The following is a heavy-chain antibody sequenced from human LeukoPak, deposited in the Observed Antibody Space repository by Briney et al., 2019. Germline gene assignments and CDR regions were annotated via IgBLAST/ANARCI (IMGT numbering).Heavy chain of an antibody. D-gene: IGHD5-12*01. CDR2: IYHSGST. Sequence: SETLSLTCTVSDGSINGTDWWSWVRQPPGKGLEWIGEIYHSGSTNYNPSLKSRVTISVDKSKNQFSLKLNSVTAADTAVYYCARRLMGTIDYWGQGTLVTVSS. CDR1: DGSINGTDW. J-gene: IGHJ4*02. V-gene: IGHV4-4*02. CDR3: ARRLMGTIDY.